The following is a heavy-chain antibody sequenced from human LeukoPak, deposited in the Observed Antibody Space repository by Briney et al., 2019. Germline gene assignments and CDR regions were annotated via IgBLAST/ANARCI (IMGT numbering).Heavy chain of an antibody. V-gene: IGHV1-18*01. J-gene: IGHJ4*02. CDR2: SNANNGNT. Sequence: GSSVKVSFKCSGGTFSSYAISWVRQGPGQGLEWVGWSNANNGNTNNAQKLKGRVTMTTDTSTSTAYMELRSLRSADTAVYYCAVTARWLPLGFDYWGQGTLVTVSS. CDR3: AVTARWLPLGFDY. D-gene: IGHD3-10*01. CDR1: GGTFSSYA.